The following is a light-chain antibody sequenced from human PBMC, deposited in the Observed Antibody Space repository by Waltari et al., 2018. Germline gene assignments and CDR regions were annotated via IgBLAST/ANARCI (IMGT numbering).Light chain of an antibody. J-gene: IGLJ3*02. CDR1: RSNIGSNF. CDR2: RSN. CDR3: AALDDSLSGWV. Sequence: QSVLTHPPPPSGTPGQSVPRSCSGMRSNIGSNFLYCYQQFPGTAPKVLIYRSNQRPSGVPDRFSGSKSGTSASPAISGLRSEDEADYYCAALDDSLSGWVFGGGTKVTVL. V-gene: IGLV1-47*01.